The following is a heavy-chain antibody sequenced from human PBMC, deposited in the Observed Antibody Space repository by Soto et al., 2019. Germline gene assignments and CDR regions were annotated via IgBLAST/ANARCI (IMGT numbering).Heavy chain of an antibody. D-gene: IGHD6-6*01. CDR1: GFTVSSNY. J-gene: IGHJ4*02. Sequence: GGSLRLSCAASGFTVSSNYMSWVRQAPGKGLEWVSVIYSGGSTYYADSVKGRFTISRDNSKNTLYLQMNSLRAEDTAVYYCARASYSSSPLDYWGQGTLVTVSS. V-gene: IGHV3-53*01. CDR3: ARASYSSSPLDY. CDR2: IYSGGST.